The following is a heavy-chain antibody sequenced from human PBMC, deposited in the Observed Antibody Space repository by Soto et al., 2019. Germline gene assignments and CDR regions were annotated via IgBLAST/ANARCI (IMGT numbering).Heavy chain of an antibody. V-gene: IGHV4-31*03. D-gene: IGHD1-1*01. CDR3: ARDRTGTYYYYGMDV. J-gene: IGHJ6*02. Sequence: QVQLQESGPGLVKPSQTLSLTCNVSGGSISSGGYYWSWIRQHPGKGLEWIGYIYYSGSTYYNPSLKRRVTLSVDTSKNQFSLKLSSVTAADTAVYYCARDRTGTYYYYGMDVCGQGTTVTVSS. CDR1: GGSISSGGYY. CDR2: IYYSGST.